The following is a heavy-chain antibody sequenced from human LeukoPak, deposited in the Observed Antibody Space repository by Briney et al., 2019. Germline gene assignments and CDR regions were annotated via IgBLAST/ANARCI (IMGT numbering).Heavy chain of an antibody. CDR1: GYTFTSYH. CDR3: ARDAPVAGTDTGVIDY. D-gene: IGHD6-19*01. Sequence: ASVKVSCKASGYTFTSYHMHWVRQAPGQGLEWMGKINLSGGSTTYAQKFQGRVTMTTDTSTSTAYMELRSLRSDDTAVYYCARDAPVAGTDTGVIDYWGQGTLVTVSS. J-gene: IGHJ4*02. CDR2: INLSGGST. V-gene: IGHV1-46*01.